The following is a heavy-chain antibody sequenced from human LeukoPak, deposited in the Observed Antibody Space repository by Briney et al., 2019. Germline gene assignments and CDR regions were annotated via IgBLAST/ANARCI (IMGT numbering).Heavy chain of an antibody. J-gene: IGHJ5*02. V-gene: IGHV4-30-2*01. Sequence: KPSETLSLTCTVSGGSISSGGYSWSWIRQPPGKGLEWIGYIYHSGSTYYNPSLKSRVTISVDRSKNQFSLKLSSVTGADTAGYYCARGPYGYYYGSGSRNNWFDPWGQGTLVTVSS. D-gene: IGHD3-10*01. CDR3: ARGPYGYYYGSGSRNNWFDP. CDR2: IYHSGST. CDR1: GGSISSGGYS.